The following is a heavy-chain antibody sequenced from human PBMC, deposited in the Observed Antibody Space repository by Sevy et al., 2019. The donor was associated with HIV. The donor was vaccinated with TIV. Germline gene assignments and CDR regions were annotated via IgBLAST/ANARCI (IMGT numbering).Heavy chain of an antibody. Sequence: GGSLRLSCAASGFTFSSSSMNWVRQAPGKGLEWVSSISFSSNYIYYADSVKGRFTISRDNAKNSLFLQMNSLRAEDTAVDYCARDETWDAFDIWGQGTMVTVSS. V-gene: IGHV3-21*01. CDR1: GFTFSSSS. CDR2: ISFSSNYI. CDR3: ARDETWDAFDI. J-gene: IGHJ3*02.